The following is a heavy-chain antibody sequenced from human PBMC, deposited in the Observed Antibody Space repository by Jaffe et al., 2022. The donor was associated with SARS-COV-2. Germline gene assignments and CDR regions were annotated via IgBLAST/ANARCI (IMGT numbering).Heavy chain of an antibody. CDR3: ARAGDSSGYPLGGIYYYYYGMDV. Sequence: QVQLVESGGGVVQPGRSLRLSCAASGFTFSSYAMHWVRQAPGKGLEWVAVISYDGSNKYYADSVKGRFTISRDNSKNTLYLQMNSLRAEDTAVYYCARAGDSSGYPLGGIYYYYYGMDVWGQGTTVTVSS. CDR2: ISYDGSNK. J-gene: IGHJ6*02. D-gene: IGHD3-22*01. CDR1: GFTFSSYA. V-gene: IGHV3-30-3*01.